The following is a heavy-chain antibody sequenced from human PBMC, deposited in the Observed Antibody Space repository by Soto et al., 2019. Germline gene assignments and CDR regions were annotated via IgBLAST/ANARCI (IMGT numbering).Heavy chain of an antibody. J-gene: IGHJ5*02. V-gene: IGHV1-69*13. Sequence: SVKVSCKASGSTFSSYAISWVLQAPGQGLEWMGGIIPIFGTANYAQKFQGRVTVTADESTSTAYMELSSLRSEDTAVYYCARGSDIVVVPAALAYNWFDPWGQGTLVTVSS. CDR3: ARGSDIVVVPAALAYNWFDP. CDR1: GSTFSSYA. CDR2: IIPIFGTA. D-gene: IGHD2-2*01.